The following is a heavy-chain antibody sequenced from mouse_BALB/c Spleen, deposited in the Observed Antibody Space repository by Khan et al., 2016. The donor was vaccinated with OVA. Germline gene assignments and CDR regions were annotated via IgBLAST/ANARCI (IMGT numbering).Heavy chain of an antibody. CDR1: GFSLTNYG. J-gene: IGHJ4*01. CDR2: IWSDGST. D-gene: IGHD2-10*01. Sequence: QVQLKQSGPGLVAPAQSLSITCTISGFSLTNYGVHWVRQPPGKGLEWLVVIWSDGSTTYNSALKSRLTISKDNSESQVFLKMNSLQTDDTAMNFCARQPYYHYNIMDYWVQGTSVTVSS. CDR3: ARQPYYHYNIMDY. V-gene: IGHV2-6-1*01.